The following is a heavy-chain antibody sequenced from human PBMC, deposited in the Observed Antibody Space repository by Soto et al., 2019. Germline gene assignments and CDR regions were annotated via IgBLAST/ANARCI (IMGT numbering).Heavy chain of an antibody. D-gene: IGHD3-10*01. CDR2: IYHTGST. J-gene: IGHJ5*02. V-gene: IGHV4-4*02. CDR3: ASIHYYGSGSFWFDP. CDR1: GDSFSTSNW. Sequence: QVQLQESGPGLVKPSGTLSLTCAVSGDSFSTSNWWSWVRQPPGKGLEWIGEIYHTGSTNYNPSLKSRVNMSIDKSKNQFSLNVNSVTAADTAVCYCASIHYYGSGSFWFDPWGQGTLVTVSS.